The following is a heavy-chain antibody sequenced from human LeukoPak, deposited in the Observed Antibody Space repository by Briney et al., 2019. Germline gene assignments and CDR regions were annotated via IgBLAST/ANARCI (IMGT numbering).Heavy chain of an antibody. D-gene: IGHD5-18*01. J-gene: IGHJ4*02. CDR2: SSSSGSNI. CDR3: ARDQGYSYGDDLFDY. CDR1: GFTFSSYE. Sequence: PGGSLRLSCAASGFTFSSYEMNWVRQAPGKGLEWVSYSSSSGSNIYYADSVKGRFTISRDNAKNSLYLQMNSLRAEDTAVYYCARDQGYSYGDDLFDYWGQGTLVTVSS. V-gene: IGHV3-48*03.